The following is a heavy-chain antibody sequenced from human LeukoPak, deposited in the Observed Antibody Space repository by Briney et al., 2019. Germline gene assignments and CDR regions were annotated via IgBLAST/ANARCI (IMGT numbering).Heavy chain of an antibody. D-gene: IGHD4-17*01. J-gene: IGHJ4*02. CDR2: IYYSGST. CDR1: GGSISSYY. Sequence: SETLSLTCTVSGGSISSYYWSWIRQPPGKGLEWIGYIYYSGSTNYNPSLKSRVTISVDTSKNQFSLKLSSVTAADTAVDYCARMDYGDPFYYWGQGTLVTVSS. CDR3: ARMDYGDPFYY. V-gene: IGHV4-59*01.